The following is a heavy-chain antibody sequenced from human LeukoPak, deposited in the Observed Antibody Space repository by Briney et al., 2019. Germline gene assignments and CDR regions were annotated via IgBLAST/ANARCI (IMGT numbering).Heavy chain of an antibody. CDR3: TTRSPARYCSDGACYSSADY. Sequence: SVKVSCKASGGTFSKYTISWVRQRPGQGLEWMGGITPLFGTANYAQKFQGRVTITADESASTAYMELSSLRSEDTAVYYCTTRSPARYCSDGACYSSADYWGQGTLVTVSS. D-gene: IGHD2-15*01. J-gene: IGHJ4*02. V-gene: IGHV1-69*13. CDR2: ITPLFGTA. CDR1: GGTFSKYT.